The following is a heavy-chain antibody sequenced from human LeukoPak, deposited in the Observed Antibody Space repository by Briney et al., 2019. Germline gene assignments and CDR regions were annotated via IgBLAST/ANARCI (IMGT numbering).Heavy chain of an antibody. CDR1: GFTFSGSA. J-gene: IGHJ4*02. CDR2: IRSKANSYAT. D-gene: IGHD2-2*01. V-gene: IGHV3-73*01. Sequence: HPGGSLRLSCASSGFTFSGSAMHWVRQASGKGLEWVGRIRSKANSYATAYAASVKGRVTISRDDSKNTAYLQMNSLKTEDTAVYYCTSGGYCSSTSCYGVYWGQGTLVTVSS. CDR3: TSGGYCSSTSCYGVY.